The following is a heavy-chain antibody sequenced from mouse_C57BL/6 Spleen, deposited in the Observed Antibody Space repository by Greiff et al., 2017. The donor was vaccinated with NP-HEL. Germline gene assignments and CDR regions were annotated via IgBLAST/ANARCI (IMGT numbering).Heavy chain of an antibody. CDR2: IYPGDGDT. D-gene: IGHD2-4*01. J-gene: IGHJ3*01. Sequence: QVQLQQSGPELVKPGASVKISCKASGYAFSSSWMNWVKQRPGKGLEWIGRIYPGDGDTNYNGTFKGKATLTADKSSSTAYMQLSSLTSEDSAVYFCARGANYDYDEAWFAYWGQGTLVTVSA. CDR1: GYAFSSSW. V-gene: IGHV1-82*01. CDR3: ARGANYDYDEAWFAY.